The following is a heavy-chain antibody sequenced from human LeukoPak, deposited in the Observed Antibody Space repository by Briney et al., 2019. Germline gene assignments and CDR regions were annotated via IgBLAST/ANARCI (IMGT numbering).Heavy chain of an antibody. CDR3: ARHQSIAVAVY. CDR2: IYYSGST. Sequence: SETLSLTCTVSGGSISGYYWGWIRQPPGKGLEWIGSIYYSGSTYYNPSLKSRVTISVDTSKNQFSLKLSSVTAADTAVYYCARHQSIAVAVYWGQGTLVTVSS. D-gene: IGHD6-19*01. CDR1: GGSISGYY. V-gene: IGHV4-39*01. J-gene: IGHJ4*02.